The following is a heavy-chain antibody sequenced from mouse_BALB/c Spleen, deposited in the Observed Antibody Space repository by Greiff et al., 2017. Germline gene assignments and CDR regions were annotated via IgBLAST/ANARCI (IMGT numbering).Heavy chain of an antibody. V-gene: IGHV14-3*02. J-gene: IGHJ4*01. D-gene: IGHD2-1*01. CDR1: GFNIKDTY. CDR3: AREDGNLYYYAMDY. CDR2: IDPANGNT. Sequence: DVKLQESGAELVKPGASVKLSCTASGFNIKDTYMHWVKQRPEQGLEWIGRIDPANGNTKYDPKFQGKATITADTSSNTAYLQLSSLTSEDTAVYYCAREDGNLYYYAMDYWGQGTSVTVSS.